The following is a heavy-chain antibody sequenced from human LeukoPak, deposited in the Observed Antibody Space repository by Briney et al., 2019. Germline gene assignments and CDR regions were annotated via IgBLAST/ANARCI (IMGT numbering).Heavy chain of an antibody. CDR2: ISSSSSTI. D-gene: IGHD4/OR15-4a*01. CDR3: ARAWEANAFDY. CDR1: GFTFSSYS. V-gene: IGHV3-48*01. Sequence: GGSLRLSCAASGFTFSSYSMNWVRQAPGKGLEWVSSISSSSSTIYYADSVKGRFTISRDNAKNSLYLQMNSLRAEDTAVYYCARAWEANAFDYWGQGTLVTVSS. J-gene: IGHJ4*02.